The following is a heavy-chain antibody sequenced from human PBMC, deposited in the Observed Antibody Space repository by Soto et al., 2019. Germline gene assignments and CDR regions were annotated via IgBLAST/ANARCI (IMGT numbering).Heavy chain of an antibody. Sequence: PGESLKISCKGSGYSFTTYWISWVRQVPGKGLEWMGKIDPSDSYTNYSPSFQGHVTISTDKSINTAYLQWSSLKASDTAMYYCARHSGPYSRTSPVTYWGQGTLVTVSS. V-gene: IGHV5-10-1*01. CDR3: ARHSGPYSRTSPVTY. CDR2: IDPSDSYT. D-gene: IGHD6-13*01. J-gene: IGHJ4*02. CDR1: GYSFTTYW.